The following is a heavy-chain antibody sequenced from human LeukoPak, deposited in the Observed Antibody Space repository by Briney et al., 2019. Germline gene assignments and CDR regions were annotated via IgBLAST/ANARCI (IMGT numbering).Heavy chain of an antibody. D-gene: IGHD2-2*02. CDR3: ARDAFCSSTSCYRTDWFDP. V-gene: IGHV1-69*06. CDR1: GGTSSSYA. CDR2: IIPIFGTA. J-gene: IGHJ5*02. Sequence: AASVKVSCKASGGTSSSYAISWVRQAPGQGLEWMGRIIPIFGTANYAQKFQGRVTITADKSTSTACMELSSLRSEDTAVYYCARDAFCSSTSCYRTDWFDPWGQGTLVTVSS.